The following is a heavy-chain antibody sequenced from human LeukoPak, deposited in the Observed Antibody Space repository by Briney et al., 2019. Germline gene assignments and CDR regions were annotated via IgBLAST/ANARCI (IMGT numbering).Heavy chain of an antibody. CDR3: ARDGGLHTNFDY. CDR1: GFTFRNYW. CDR2: TKPDGTAG. J-gene: IGHJ4*02. Sequence: GGSLRLSCAASGFTFRNYWMGWVRQAPGKGLGWVANTKPDGTAGYYADSVRGRFTTSRDNANNFLYLQMNSLRGEDTAVYYCARDGGLHTNFDYWGQGTLVTVSS. D-gene: IGHD2-15*01. V-gene: IGHV3-7*01.